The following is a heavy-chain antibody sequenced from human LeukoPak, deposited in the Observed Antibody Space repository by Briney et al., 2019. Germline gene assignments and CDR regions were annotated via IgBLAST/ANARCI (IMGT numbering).Heavy chain of an antibody. CDR3: VKDCCCSSTSCYRGGPAFDY. Sequence: RGSLRLSCSASGFTFSSYAMHWVRQTPGKGLEYVSIISSNGGSTYYAESVKGRFTISRDNSKSTLYLQMSSLRVEDTAVYYCVKDCCCSSTSCYRGGPAFDYWGQGTLVTVSS. CDR1: GFTFSSYA. V-gene: IGHV3-64D*06. CDR2: ISSNGGST. J-gene: IGHJ4*02. D-gene: IGHD2-2*01.